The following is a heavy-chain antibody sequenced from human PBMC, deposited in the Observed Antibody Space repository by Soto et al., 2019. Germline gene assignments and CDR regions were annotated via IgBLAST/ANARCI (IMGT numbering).Heavy chain of an antibody. CDR3: ALYATSVSHQ. D-gene: IGHD2-8*01. J-gene: IGHJ4*02. V-gene: IGHV3-74*01. Sequence: EVQLVQSGGGLVQPGGSLRLSCAASGFSFSSYWMHWVRQAPGKGLVWVSRINSDGSSTSFADSVKGRFTISRDNAKNTLFLQMNSLRVEDTAVYYCALYATSVSHQWGQGTLVTVSS. CDR1: GFSFSSYW. CDR2: INSDGSST.